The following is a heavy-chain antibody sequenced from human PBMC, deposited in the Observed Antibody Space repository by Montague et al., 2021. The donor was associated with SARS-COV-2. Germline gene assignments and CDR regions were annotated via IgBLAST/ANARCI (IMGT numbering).Heavy chain of an antibody. J-gene: IGHJ4*02. CDR1: GDSISTYY. CDR3: ARGARQGYGFRLGSFDS. CDR2: IYYPGST. V-gene: IGHV4-59*01. D-gene: IGHD3-10*01. Sequence: SETLSLTCTVSGDSISTYYWTWIRQPPGKGLEWIGYIYYPGSTNYNPSLKSRVTISVDTSRNHFSLKLKSLTAADTAVYYCARGARQGYGFRLGSFDSWGQGTLVTASS.